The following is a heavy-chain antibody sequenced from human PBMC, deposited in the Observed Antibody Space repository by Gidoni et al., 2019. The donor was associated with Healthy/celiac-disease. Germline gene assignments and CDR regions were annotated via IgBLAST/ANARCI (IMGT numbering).Heavy chain of an antibody. Sequence: QVQLQESGPGLVKPSQTLSLTCTVSGGSISSGDYYWSWIRQPPGKGLEWIGYIYYSGSTYYNPSLKSRVTISVDTSKNQFSLKLSSVTAADTAVYYCASTLIVVVPAAIRDYYYYMDVWGKGTTVTVSS. CDR2: IYYSGST. CDR3: ASTLIVVVPAAIRDYYYYMDV. J-gene: IGHJ6*03. V-gene: IGHV4-30-4*01. D-gene: IGHD2-2*02. CDR1: GGSISSGDYY.